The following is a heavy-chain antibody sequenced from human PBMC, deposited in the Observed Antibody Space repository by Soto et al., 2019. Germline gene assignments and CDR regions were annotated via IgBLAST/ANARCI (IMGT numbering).Heavy chain of an antibody. CDR3: ADPVTGPFGY. Sequence: GSLRLSCAASGFTFSSYAMSWVRQAPGKGLEWVSAISGSGGSTYYADSVKGRFTISRDNSKNTLYPQMNSLRAEDTAVYYCADPVTGPFGYWGQGTLVTVSS. CDR1: GFTFSSYA. CDR2: ISGSGGST. V-gene: IGHV3-23*01. D-gene: IGHD2-21*02. J-gene: IGHJ4*02.